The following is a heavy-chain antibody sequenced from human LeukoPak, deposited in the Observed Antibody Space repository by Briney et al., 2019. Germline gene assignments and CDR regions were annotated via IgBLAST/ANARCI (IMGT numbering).Heavy chain of an antibody. CDR2: ISGSSSNT. CDR3: ARDGDSSGYYAAFDI. V-gene: IGHV3-11*06. CDR1: GFTFSDYY. J-gene: IGHJ3*02. Sequence: GGSLRHSCAASGFTFSDYYMSWIRQAPGKGLEWVSYISGSSSNTKYADSVKGRFTISRDNAKNSLYLQMNSLGAEDTAVYYCARDGDSSGYYAAFDIWGQGTMVTVSS. D-gene: IGHD3-22*01.